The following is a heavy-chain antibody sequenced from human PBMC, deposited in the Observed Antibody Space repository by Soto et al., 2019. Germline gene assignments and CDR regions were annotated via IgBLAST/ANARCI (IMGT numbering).Heavy chain of an antibody. D-gene: IGHD5-12*01. CDR2: IDPSDSQT. J-gene: IGHJ4*02. CDR1: GYSFAGYW. V-gene: IGHV5-10-1*01. Sequence: GESLKITCKGSGYSFAGYWITWVRQKPGKGLEWMGRIDPSDSQTYYSPSFRGHVTISATKSITTVFLQWSSLRASDTAMYYCARQIYDSDSGPNFQYYFDSWGQGTPVIVSS. CDR3: ARQIYDSDSGPNFQYYFDS.